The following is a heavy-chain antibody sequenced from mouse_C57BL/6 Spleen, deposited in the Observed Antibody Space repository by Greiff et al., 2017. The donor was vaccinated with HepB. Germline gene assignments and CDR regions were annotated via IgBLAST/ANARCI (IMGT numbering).Heavy chain of an antibody. CDR2: IDPETGGT. CDR1: GYTFTDYE. Sequence: QVQLKQSGAELVRPGASVTLSCKASGYTFTDYEMHWVKQTPVHGLEWIGAIDPETGGTAYNQKFKGKAILTADKSSSTAYMELRSLTSEDSAVYYCTRYHYSIPYYFDYWGQGTTLTVSS. D-gene: IGHD2-5*01. V-gene: IGHV1-15*01. CDR3: TRYHYSIPYYFDY. J-gene: IGHJ2*01.